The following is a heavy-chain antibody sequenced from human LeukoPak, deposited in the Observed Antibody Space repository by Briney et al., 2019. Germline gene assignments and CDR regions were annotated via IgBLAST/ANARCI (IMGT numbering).Heavy chain of an antibody. CDR1: GYNFASYW. Sequence: PGESLKISCEGSGYNFASYWIGWVRQMPGKGLEWMGIIYPGDSDTRSSPSFQGQVTMSVDKSVNTAYLQWSSLKASDTAMYYCARTPGYSFYFDYWGLGAPVTVSS. CDR3: ARTPGYSFYFDY. J-gene: IGHJ4*02. V-gene: IGHV5-51*01. D-gene: IGHD5-18*01. CDR2: IYPGDSDT.